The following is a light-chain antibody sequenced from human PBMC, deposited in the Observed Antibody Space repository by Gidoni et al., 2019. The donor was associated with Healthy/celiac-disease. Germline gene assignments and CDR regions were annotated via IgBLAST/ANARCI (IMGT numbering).Light chain of an antibody. V-gene: IGLV6-57*04. Sequence: NFLLPQPPSVSESPGKTVTISCTCSSGSIASNYVQWYQQRPGRAPTTVIYEDNQRPSGVPDRFSGSIDSSSNSASLTISGLKTEDEADYYCQSYDSSNLWVFGGGTKLTVL. CDR1: SGSIASNY. CDR2: EDN. CDR3: QSYDSSNLWV. J-gene: IGLJ3*02.